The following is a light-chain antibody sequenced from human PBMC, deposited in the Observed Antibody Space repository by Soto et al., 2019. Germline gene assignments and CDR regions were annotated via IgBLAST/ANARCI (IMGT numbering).Light chain of an antibody. CDR1: SDDVGGYKL. V-gene: IGLV2-23*02. CDR2: EVN. J-gene: IGLJ2*01. Sequence: QSALTQPASVSGSPGQSITISCTGTSDDVGGYKLVSWYQQFPGKAPKLLIFEVNKWPSGVSNRFSGSKSGNTASLTISGLQAEDEAHYYCCSYAGSNSVVFGGGTKLTVL. CDR3: CSYAGSNSVV.